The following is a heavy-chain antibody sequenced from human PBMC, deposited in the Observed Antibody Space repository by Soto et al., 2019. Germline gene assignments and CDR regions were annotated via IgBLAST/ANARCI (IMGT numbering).Heavy chain of an antibody. CDR3: ARGWLQEYYFDY. CDR2: INPTGGST. CDR1: GYTFTSYY. V-gene: IGHV1-46*01. Sequence: QVQLVQSGAEVKKPGASVKVSCKASGYTFTSYYMHWVRQAPGQGLEWMGIINPTGGSTRYAQKYQGRXXMXRXXSTSTVYMELSSLRSEDTAVYYCARGWLQEYYFDYWGQGTLVTVSS. D-gene: IGHD5-12*01. J-gene: IGHJ4*02.